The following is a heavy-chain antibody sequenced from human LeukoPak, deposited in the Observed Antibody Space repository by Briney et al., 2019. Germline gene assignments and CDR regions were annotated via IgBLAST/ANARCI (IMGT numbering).Heavy chain of an antibody. CDR1: GESSSGYY. Sequence: PSETLSLTCAVYGESSSGYYWSWIRQPPGKGLEWLGEINHSGSTNFNPSLKSRVTVSVDTSKKQFSLKLRSVTAADTAVYYCAGYFGYYYYGMDVWGQETTVTVSS. CDR3: AGYFGYYYYGMDV. D-gene: IGHD3-9*01. J-gene: IGHJ6*02. V-gene: IGHV4-34*01. CDR2: INHSGST.